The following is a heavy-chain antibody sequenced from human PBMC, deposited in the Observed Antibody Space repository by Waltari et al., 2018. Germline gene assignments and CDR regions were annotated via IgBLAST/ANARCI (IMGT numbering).Heavy chain of an antibody. V-gene: IGHV3-53*04. CDR2: IYSGCST. CDR1: GFTVSSNY. J-gene: IGHJ4*02. D-gene: IGHD3-10*01. CDR3: AREATPMAFDY. Sequence: EVQLVESGGGLVQPGGSLRLSCAASGFTVSSNYMSWVRQAPGKGLEWVSVIYSGCSTYYADSVKGRFTISRHNSKNTLYLQMNSLRAEDTAVYYCAREATPMAFDYWGQGTLVTVSS.